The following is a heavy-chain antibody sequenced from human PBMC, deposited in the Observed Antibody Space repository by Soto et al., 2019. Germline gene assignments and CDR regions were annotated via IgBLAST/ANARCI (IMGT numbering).Heavy chain of an antibody. V-gene: IGHV1-18*01. CDR2: ISAYNGNT. CDR3: ARDSLSAGSWIDP. J-gene: IGHJ5*02. CDR1: GYTFTNYA. Sequence: ASVKVSCKASGYTFTNYAIHWVRQAPGQELEWMGWISAYNGNTNYAQKLQGRVTMTTDTSTSTAYMELRSLRSDDTAVYYCARDSLSAGSWIDPWGQGTLVTVSS.